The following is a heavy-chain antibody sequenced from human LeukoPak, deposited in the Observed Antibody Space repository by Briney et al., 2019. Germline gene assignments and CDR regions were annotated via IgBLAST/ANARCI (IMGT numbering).Heavy chain of an antibody. CDR1: GFTFSDYY. D-gene: IGHD3-10*01. V-gene: IGHV3-11*01. CDR2: ISSSGSTI. CDR3: ARDKDDYGSGNHWFDP. Sequence: GSLRLSCAAFGFTFSDYYMSWIRQAPGKGLEWVSYISSSGSTIYYADSVKGRFTISRDNAKNSLYLQMNSLRAEDTAVYYCARDKDDYGSGNHWFDPWGQGTLVTVSS. J-gene: IGHJ5*02.